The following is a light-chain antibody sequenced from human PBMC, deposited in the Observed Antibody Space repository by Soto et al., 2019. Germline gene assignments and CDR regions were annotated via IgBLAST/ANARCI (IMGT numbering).Light chain of an antibody. Sequence: EIVMTQSPATLSVSRGERATLSCRASQSVSSNLAWYQQKPGQAPRLLIYGASTRATGIPARFSGSGSGTEFTPTISSLQSEDFAVYYCQQYNNWPLTFGGGTKVEIQ. CDR2: GAS. V-gene: IGKV3-15*01. CDR3: QQYNNWPLT. CDR1: QSVSSN. J-gene: IGKJ4*01.